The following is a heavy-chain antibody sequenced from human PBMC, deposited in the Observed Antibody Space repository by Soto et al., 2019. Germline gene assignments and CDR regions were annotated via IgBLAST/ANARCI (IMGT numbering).Heavy chain of an antibody. J-gene: IGHJ4*02. Sequence: QVQLVQSGAEVKKPGASMKVSCKASGYIFTGYHMHWVRQAPGQGLEWMGWINPNTGGTNFAQKFQGRVTMTRDTSISTAYMELSRLRSDDTVVYFCAREGGYCSGGTCAFDYWGQGTLVTVSS. CDR3: AREGGYCSGGTCAFDY. CDR2: INPNTGGT. V-gene: IGHV1-2*02. CDR1: GYIFTGYH. D-gene: IGHD2-15*01.